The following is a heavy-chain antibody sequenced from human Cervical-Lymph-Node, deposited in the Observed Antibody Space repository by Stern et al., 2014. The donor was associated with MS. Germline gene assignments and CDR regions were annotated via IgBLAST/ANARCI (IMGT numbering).Heavy chain of an antibody. CDR1: GYIFPSYD. CDR2: INTYSGDT. CDR3: ARDRGRWLHSVSLDI. Sequence: VQLVESGAEVKKPGASVKVSCKASGYIFPSYDINWVRQAPGQGLEWMGWINTYSGDTGYAQNFQDRVTMTRNTSISTVYMELSNLKSEDTAVYYCARDRGRWLHSVSLDIWGQGTMVIVSS. V-gene: IGHV1-8*01. J-gene: IGHJ3*02. D-gene: IGHD3-16*01.